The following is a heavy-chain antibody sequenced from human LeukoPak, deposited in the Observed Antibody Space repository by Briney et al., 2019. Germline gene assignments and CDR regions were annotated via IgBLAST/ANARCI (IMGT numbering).Heavy chain of an antibody. V-gene: IGHV4-59*08. CDR3: ARSAIDAFDI. J-gene: IGHJ3*02. CDR2: IYYSGST. D-gene: IGHD6-25*01. CDR1: GGSISTYY. Sequence: SETLSLTCSVSGGSISTYYWSWIRQPPGKGLEWIGFIYYSGSTNYNPSLMSRVTISVDTSKNQFSLKLSSVTAADTAVYYCARSAIDAFDIWGQGTMVTVSS.